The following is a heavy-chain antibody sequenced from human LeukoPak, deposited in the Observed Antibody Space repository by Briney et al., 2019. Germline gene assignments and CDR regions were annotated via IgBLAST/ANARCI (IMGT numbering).Heavy chain of an antibody. CDR3: ASSGRVATIRTAKSARNSYYYYGMDV. D-gene: IGHD5-12*01. CDR2: IYPGDSDT. CDR1: GYSFTSYW. J-gene: IGHJ6*02. Sequence: GESLKISCKGSGYSFTSYWIGWVRQMPGKGLEWMGIIYPGDSDTRYSPSFQGQVTISADKSISTAYLQWSSLKASDTAMYYCASSGRVATIRTAKSARNSYYYYGMDVWGQGTTVTVSS. V-gene: IGHV5-51*01.